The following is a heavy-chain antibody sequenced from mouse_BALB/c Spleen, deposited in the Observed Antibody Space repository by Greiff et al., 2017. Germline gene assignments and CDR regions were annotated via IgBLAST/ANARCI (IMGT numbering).Heavy chain of an antibody. D-gene: IGHD1-1*01. CDR3: ARKGYYGGFAY. CDR2: IDPANGNT. V-gene: IGHV14-3*02. Sequence: EVQLKQSGAELVKPGASVKLSCTASGFNIKDTYMHWVKQRPEQGLEWIGRIDPANGNTKYDPKFQGKATITADTSSNTAYLQLSSLTSEDTAVYYCARKGYYGGFAYWGQGTLVTVSA. J-gene: IGHJ3*01. CDR1: GFNIKDTY.